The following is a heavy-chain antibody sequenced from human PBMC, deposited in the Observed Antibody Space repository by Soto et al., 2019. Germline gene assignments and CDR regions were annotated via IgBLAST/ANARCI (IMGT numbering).Heavy chain of an antibody. CDR3: ARAGEGVRGVRGHWFDP. CDR1: GGSISSGGYY. V-gene: IGHV4-31*03. D-gene: IGHD3-10*01. CDR2: IYYSGST. J-gene: IGHJ5*02. Sequence: QVQLQESGPGLVKPSQTLSLTCTVSGGSISSGGYYWSWIRQHPGKGLEWIGYIYYSGSTYYNPSLKSRVTISVDTSKNQFSLKLSAVTAADTAVYYCARAGEGVRGVRGHWFDPWGQGTLVTVSS.